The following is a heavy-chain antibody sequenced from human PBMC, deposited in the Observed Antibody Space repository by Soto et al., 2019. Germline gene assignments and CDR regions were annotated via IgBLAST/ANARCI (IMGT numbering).Heavy chain of an antibody. D-gene: IGHD3-22*01. CDR2: VSSSSSYI. V-gene: IGHV3-21*01. CDR3: ARDIVDSSGYYMTFDY. CDR1: GFTFSSYS. J-gene: IGHJ4*02. Sequence: PGGSLRLSCAASGFTFSSYSMNWVRQAPGKGLEWVSSVSSSSSYIYYADSVKGRFTISRDNAKNSLYLQMNSLRAEDTAVYYCARDIVDSSGYYMTFDYWGQGTLVTVSS.